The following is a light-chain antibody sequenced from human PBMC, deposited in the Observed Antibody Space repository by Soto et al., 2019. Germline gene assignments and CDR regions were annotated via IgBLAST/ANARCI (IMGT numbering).Light chain of an antibody. J-gene: IGKJ5*01. CDR3: QQSYSTPIT. CDR1: QSISSY. Sequence: DIQMTQSPSSLSASVGDRVTITCRASQSISSYLNWYQQKPGKAPKLLIYAASSLQSGVPSRFSGSGSGTDFTLTISSLQPEDFATYYCQQSYSTPITFGQGTLLAIK. V-gene: IGKV1-39*01. CDR2: AAS.